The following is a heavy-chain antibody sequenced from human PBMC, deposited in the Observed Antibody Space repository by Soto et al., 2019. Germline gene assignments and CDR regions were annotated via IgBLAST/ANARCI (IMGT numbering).Heavy chain of an antibody. J-gene: IGHJ4*02. D-gene: IGHD6-13*01. CDR2: INTYDGNT. Sequence: QVQLVQSGAEVKKPGASVKVSCKASGYTFTSYGINWVRQAPGQGLEWMGWINTYDGNTNHAQKFQGRVTMTTDTSTSTAYMELRNLSSDDTAVYYCAASQQFAYWGQGTLVTVSS. V-gene: IGHV1-18*01. CDR3: AASQQFAY. CDR1: GYTFTSYG.